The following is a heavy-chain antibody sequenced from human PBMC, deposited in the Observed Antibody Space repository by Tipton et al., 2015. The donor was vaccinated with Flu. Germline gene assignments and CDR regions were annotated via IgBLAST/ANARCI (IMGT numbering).Heavy chain of an antibody. J-gene: IGHJ5*02. CDR1: GDSMTSSRYY. CDR3: ARVSPGVESWFDP. Sequence: TLSLTCSVSGDSMTSSRYYWGWIRQPPGKGLEWIGSTFHSGSTYYNPSLKSRVTISVDTSKNQFSLKLISVTAADTAVYYCARVSPGVESWFDPWGQGTLVTVSS. CDR2: TFHSGST. V-gene: IGHV4-39*07. D-gene: IGHD3-3*01.